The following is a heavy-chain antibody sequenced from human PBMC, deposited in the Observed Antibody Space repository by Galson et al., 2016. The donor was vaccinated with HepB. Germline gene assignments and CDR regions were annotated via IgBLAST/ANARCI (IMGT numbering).Heavy chain of an antibody. CDR1: GYFFSGYY. CDR3: VRDRCDSAICYWFDP. CDR2: INPKKDAT. Sequence: SVKVSCKASGYFFSGYYVHWVRQAPGQGLEWMGWINPKKDATKFAQKFQGRVSMTSDTSITTAYMELSSLTSDDTAIYYCVRDRCDSAICYWFDPWGQGTLVTVSS. D-gene: IGHD2-2*01. J-gene: IGHJ5*02. V-gene: IGHV1-2*02.